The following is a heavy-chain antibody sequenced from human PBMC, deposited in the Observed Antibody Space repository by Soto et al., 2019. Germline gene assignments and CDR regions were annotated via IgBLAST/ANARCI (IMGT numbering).Heavy chain of an antibody. J-gene: IGHJ6*02. V-gene: IGHV1-46*01. D-gene: IGHD3-16*01. CDR2: INPSGGST. CDR1: GYTFTSYY. Sequence: QVQLVQSGAEVKKPGASVKVSCKASGYTFTSYYMHWVRQAPGQGLEWMGIINPSGGSTSYAQKFQGSVTMTRDTSTSTVYMELSSLRSEDTAVYYCARDLNGRASASGPGDVSYGMDVWGQGTTVTVSS. CDR3: ARDLNGRASASGPGDVSYGMDV.